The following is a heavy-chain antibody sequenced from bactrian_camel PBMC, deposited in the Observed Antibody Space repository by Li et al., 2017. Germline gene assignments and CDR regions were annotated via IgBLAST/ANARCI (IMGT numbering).Heavy chain of an antibody. Sequence: VQLVESGGGSVQAGGSLTLSCVASDYPWGNNCMGWFRQVSGSEREGVAAIQIGGESTYIGASVKGRFTISQDSAKNTVYLQMNSLKPEDTAMYYCTAAVWVRNRWWHPGDYKYWGQGTQVTVS. D-gene: IGHD7*01. CDR2: IQIGGEST. CDR3: TAAVWVRNRWWHPGDYKY. J-gene: IGHJ4*01. CDR1: DYPWGNNC. V-gene: IGHV3S40*01.